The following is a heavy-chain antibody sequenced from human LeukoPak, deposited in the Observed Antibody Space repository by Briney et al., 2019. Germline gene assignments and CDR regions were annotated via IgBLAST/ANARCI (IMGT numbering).Heavy chain of an antibody. CDR2: IGTAGDT. Sequence: GGSLRLSCAASGFTLSNYDMHWVRQVTGKGLEWVAAIGTAGDTYYPGSVRGRFTFSRENAKNSSYLQMNSLRAGDTAVYYCARGSGTFFDSWGQGTLVTVSS. J-gene: IGHJ4*02. CDR3: ARGSGTFFDS. CDR1: GFTLSNYD. D-gene: IGHD1-26*01. V-gene: IGHV3-13*04.